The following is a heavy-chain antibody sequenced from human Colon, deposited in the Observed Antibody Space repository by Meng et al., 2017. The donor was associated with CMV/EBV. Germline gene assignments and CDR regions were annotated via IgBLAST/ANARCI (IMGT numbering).Heavy chain of an antibody. Sequence: GESLKISCAGSGFTVSSNDMNWVRQAPGKGPEWVSGIFGGGDTYYADVVKGRFTISRDNSKNTLYLQMNSLRAEDTAVYYCARCTSSIDAFDIWGQGTMVTVSS. D-gene: IGHD3-3*02. CDR2: IFGGGDT. J-gene: IGHJ3*02. V-gene: IGHV3-53*01. CDR1: GFTVSSND. CDR3: ARCTSSIDAFDI.